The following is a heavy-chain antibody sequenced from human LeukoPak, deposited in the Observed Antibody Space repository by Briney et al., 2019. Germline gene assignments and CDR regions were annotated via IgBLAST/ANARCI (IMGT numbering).Heavy chain of an antibody. CDR1: GFTFSSYA. CDR2: ISGSGGST. V-gene: IGHV3-23*01. CDR3: AKGDSSAYTPLDY. Sequence: GGSLRLSCAASGFTFSSYAMNWVRQAPGKGLEWVSAISGSGGSTSYADSVKGRFTISRDNSKNTLYLQINSLRAEDTAVYYCAKGDSSAYTPLDYWGQGTLVTVST. D-gene: IGHD3-22*01. J-gene: IGHJ4*02.